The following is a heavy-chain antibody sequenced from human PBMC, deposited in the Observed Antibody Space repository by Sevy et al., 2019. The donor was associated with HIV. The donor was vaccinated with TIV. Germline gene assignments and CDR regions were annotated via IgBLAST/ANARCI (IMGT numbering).Heavy chain of an antibody. V-gene: IGHV3-30-3*01. CDR1: GFTFSSYA. D-gene: IGHD3-22*01. Sequence: GGSLRLSCAASGFTFSSYAMHWVRQTPGKGLEWVAVISYDGSNKYYADSVKGRFTISRDNSKNTLYLQMNSLRAEDTAVYYCARDYYDSSGYFSYWGQGTLVTVSS. CDR3: ARDYYDSSGYFSY. J-gene: IGHJ4*02. CDR2: ISYDGSNK.